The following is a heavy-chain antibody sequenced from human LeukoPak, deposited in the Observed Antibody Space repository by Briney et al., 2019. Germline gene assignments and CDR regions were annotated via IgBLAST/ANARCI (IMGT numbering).Heavy chain of an antibody. CDR1: GGSISSGSYY. V-gene: IGHV4-61*02. Sequence: SETLSLTCTVSGGSISSGSYYWSWIRQPAGKGLEWIGRIYSSGSTNYNPSLKSRVTMSVDTSKNQFSLKLSSVTAADTAVYYCARLNRWFDPWGQGTLVTVSS. CDR2: IYSSGST. D-gene: IGHD2/OR15-2a*01. J-gene: IGHJ5*02. CDR3: ARLNRWFDP.